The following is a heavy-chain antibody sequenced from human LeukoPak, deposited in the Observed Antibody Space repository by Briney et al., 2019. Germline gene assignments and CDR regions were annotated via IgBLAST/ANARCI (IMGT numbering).Heavy chain of an antibody. Sequence: SGESLKISCKGSGYSFTSYWIGWVRQMPGKGLDGMGIVYPGDSDTRYSPSFQGQVTISADKSINTAYLQWSSLKASDTAVYYCARPSHYYGSPESGFDIWGQGTMVTVSS. CDR3: ARPSHYYGSPESGFDI. CDR1: GYSFTSYW. D-gene: IGHD3-10*01. CDR2: VYPGDSDT. J-gene: IGHJ3*02. V-gene: IGHV5-51*01.